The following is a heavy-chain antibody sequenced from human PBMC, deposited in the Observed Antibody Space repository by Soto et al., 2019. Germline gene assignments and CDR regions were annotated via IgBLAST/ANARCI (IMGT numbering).Heavy chain of an antibody. D-gene: IGHD6-19*01. CDR2: IWYDGSNK. V-gene: IGHV3-33*08. Sequence: GGSLRLSCAASGFTFSSYGMHWVRQAPGKGLEWVAVIWYDGSNKYYADSVKGRFTISRDNSKNTLYLQMNSLRAEDTAVYYCAGGASHSSGWPDYWGQGTLVTVSS. CDR3: AGGASHSSGWPDY. CDR1: GFTFSSYG. J-gene: IGHJ4*02.